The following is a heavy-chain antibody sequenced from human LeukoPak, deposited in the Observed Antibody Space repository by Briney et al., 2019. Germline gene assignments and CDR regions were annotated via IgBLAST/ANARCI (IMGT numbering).Heavy chain of an antibody. CDR2: INPNSGGT. J-gene: IGHJ3*02. D-gene: IGHD3-10*01. V-gene: IGHV1-2*02. CDR1: GYTFTGYY. Sequence: GASVKVSCKASGYTFTGYYMHWVRQAPGQGLEWMGWINPNSGGTNYAQKFQGRVTMTRDTPISTAYMELSRLRSDDTAVYYCACHRDYYGSGSYLAFDIWGQGTMVTVSS. CDR3: ACHRDYYGSGSYLAFDI.